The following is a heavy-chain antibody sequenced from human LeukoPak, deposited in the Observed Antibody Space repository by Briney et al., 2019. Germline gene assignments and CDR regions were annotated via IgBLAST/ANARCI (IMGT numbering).Heavy chain of an antibody. D-gene: IGHD5-18*01. J-gene: IGHJ4*02. CDR3: AREGYSYGYISDY. Sequence: KPSETLSLTCTVSGGSIISNTYYWGWIRQPPGKGLEWIGNVYYGGSTYYNPSLKSRVTMSVDTSKNQFSLELTSVTAADTAVYYCAREGYSYGYISDYWGQGTLVTVSS. V-gene: IGHV4-39*07. CDR2: VYYGGST. CDR1: GGSIISNTYY.